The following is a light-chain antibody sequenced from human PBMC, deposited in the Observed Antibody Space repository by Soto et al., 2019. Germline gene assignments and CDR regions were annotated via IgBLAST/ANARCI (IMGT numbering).Light chain of an antibody. Sequence: EIVLTQSTGTLSLSPGDRATLSCRASQSLSSTYLAWYQQKPGQAPRLLIYGASSRATGIPDRFSGSGSGTDFTLTISRLEPEDFAVYYCQQYGSSPVTFGPGTKVAIK. J-gene: IGKJ3*01. V-gene: IGKV3-20*01. CDR1: QSLSSTY. CDR3: QQYGSSPVT. CDR2: GAS.